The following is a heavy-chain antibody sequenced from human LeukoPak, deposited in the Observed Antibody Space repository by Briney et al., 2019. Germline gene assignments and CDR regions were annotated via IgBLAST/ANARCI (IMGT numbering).Heavy chain of an antibody. CDR2: IKNKTDGGTT. CDR3: TGEGLWSLFDY. Sequence: GGSLRLSCAASGFTFSNAWMSWVRQAPGKWLEWVGHIKNKTDGGTTDYAAPVKGRFTISRDDSKNTLYLQMNSLKTEDTAVYYCTGEGLWSLFDYWGQGTLVTVSS. J-gene: IGHJ4*02. V-gene: IGHV3-15*01. D-gene: IGHD5-18*01. CDR1: GFTFSNAW.